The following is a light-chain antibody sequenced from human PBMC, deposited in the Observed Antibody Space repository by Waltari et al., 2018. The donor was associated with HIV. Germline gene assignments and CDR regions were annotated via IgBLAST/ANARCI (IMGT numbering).Light chain of an antibody. CDR3: SSYAASLFV. J-gene: IGLJ1*01. CDR1: SRDVGGFNQ. V-gene: IGLV2-8*01. Sequence: QSALTQPTSASGSPGQSVTITCTGTSRDVGGFNQVPWFQQHLGKAPKLIIYEVSKRPSGVPDRFSGSKSGNTASLTVSGLQAEDEADYYCSSYAASLFVFGTGTKVTVL. CDR2: EVS.